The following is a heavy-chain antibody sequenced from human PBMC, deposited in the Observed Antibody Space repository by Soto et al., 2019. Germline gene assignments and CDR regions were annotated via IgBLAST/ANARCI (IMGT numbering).Heavy chain of an antibody. CDR3: AHTYYASGTYFDY. CDR1: GFSLSTSSGVG. J-gene: IGHJ4*02. Sequence: QITLKESGPPLVKPTQTLTLTCAFSGFSLSTSSGVGVGWIRQPPGKPLEWLALIYWDDDKRYSPSLKSRLTITKDTSKNQVVLTLTNMDPVDTATYYCAHTYYASGTYFDYWGQGTLVTVSS. D-gene: IGHD3-10*01. CDR2: IYWDDDK. V-gene: IGHV2-5*02.